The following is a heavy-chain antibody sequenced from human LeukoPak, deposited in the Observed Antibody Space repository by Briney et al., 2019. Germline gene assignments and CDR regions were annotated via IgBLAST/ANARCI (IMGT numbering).Heavy chain of an antibody. V-gene: IGHV3-30*02. CDR3: AKDGGGTDFDY. Sequence: GGSLRLSCAVSGFTFSRNGMHWVRQAPGKGLEWVTFISYDGSNEYHADSVKGRFTISRDNSKNTLYLQMNSLRVEDTAVYYCAKDGGGTDFDYWGQGTLVTVSS. CDR2: ISYDGSNE. CDR1: GFTFSRNG. D-gene: IGHD1-26*01. J-gene: IGHJ4*02.